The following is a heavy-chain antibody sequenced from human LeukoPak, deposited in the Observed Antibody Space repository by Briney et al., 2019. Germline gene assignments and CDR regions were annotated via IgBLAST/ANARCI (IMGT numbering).Heavy chain of an antibody. D-gene: IGHD3-3*01. J-gene: IGHJ4*02. CDR1: GFTFSSYG. Sequence: GGSLRLSCAASGFTFSSYGMHWVRQAPGRGLEWVAVISYDGSNKYYADSVKGRFTISRDNSKNALYLQMNSLRAEDTAVYYCAKSAELDDFWGGYDFVYFDYWGQGTLVTVSS. V-gene: IGHV3-30*18. CDR3: AKSAELDDFWGGYDFVYFDY. CDR2: ISYDGSNK.